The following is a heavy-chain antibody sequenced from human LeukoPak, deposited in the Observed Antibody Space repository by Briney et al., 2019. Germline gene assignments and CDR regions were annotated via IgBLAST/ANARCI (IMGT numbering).Heavy chain of an antibody. J-gene: IGHJ4*02. CDR3: ARPHRGKYYYDGSGYSGYFDY. CDR1: GFTFSSYW. D-gene: IGHD3-22*01. Sequence: GGSLRLSCAASGFTFSSYWMSWVRRAPGKGLEWVANIKQDGSEKYYVDSVKGRFTISRDNAKNSLYLQMNSLRAEDTAVYYCARPHRGKYYYDGSGYSGYFDYWGQGTLVTVSS. V-gene: IGHV3-7*01. CDR2: IKQDGSEK.